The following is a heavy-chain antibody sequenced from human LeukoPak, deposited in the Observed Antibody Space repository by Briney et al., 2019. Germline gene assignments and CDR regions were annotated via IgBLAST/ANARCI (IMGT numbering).Heavy chain of an antibody. V-gene: IGHV4-39*07. CDR3: ARRGLTYYDSSGYYY. D-gene: IGHD3-22*01. CDR2: IYYSGST. Sequence: SETLSLTCTVSGGSISSSSYYWGWIRQPPGKGLEWIGSIYYSGSTYYNPSLKSRVTISVDTSKNQFSLKLSSVTAADTAVYYCARRGLTYYDSSGYYYWGQGTLVTVSS. CDR1: GGSISSSSYY. J-gene: IGHJ4*02.